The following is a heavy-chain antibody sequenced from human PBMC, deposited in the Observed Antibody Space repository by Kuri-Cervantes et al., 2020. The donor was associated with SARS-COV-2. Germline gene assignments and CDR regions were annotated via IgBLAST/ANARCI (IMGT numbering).Heavy chain of an antibody. CDR1: GYTFTSYG. Sequence: ASVKVSCKASGYTFTSYGISWVRQAPGQGLEWMGWMNPNSGNTSYAQKFQGRVTMTRNTSISTAYMELSSLRSEDTAVYYCASLGRGRLLWFTNWGQGTLVTVSS. D-gene: IGHD3-10*01. CDR3: ASLGRGRLLWFTN. J-gene: IGHJ4*02. V-gene: IGHV1-8*02. CDR2: MNPNSGNT.